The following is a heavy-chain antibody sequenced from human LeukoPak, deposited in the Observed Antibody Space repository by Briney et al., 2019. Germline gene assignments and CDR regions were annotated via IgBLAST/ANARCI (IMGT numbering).Heavy chain of an antibody. CDR1: GFNFRGYN. J-gene: IGHJ4*02. Sequence: PGGSLRLSCAASGFNFRGYNMNWVRQAPGKGLEWVSSTSTSSTYIYYADSIKGRFTISRDDARSLLYLQMDSLRADDTAVYYCVRDFAFGFCNTTTCRYPFDSWGQGTLVTVSS. CDR2: TSTSSTYI. D-gene: IGHD3-16*01. CDR3: VRDFAFGFCNTTTCRYPFDS. V-gene: IGHV3-21*06.